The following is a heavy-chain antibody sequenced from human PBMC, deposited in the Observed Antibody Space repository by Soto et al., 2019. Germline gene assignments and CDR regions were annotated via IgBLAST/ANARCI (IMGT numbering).Heavy chain of an antibody. Sequence: SETLSLTCTVSGGSISSGDYYWSWIRQPPGKGLEWIGYIYYSGSTYYNPSLKSRVTISVDTSKNQFSLKLSSVTAADTAVYYCAGSYYNDYYYGMDVWGQGTTVTVSS. CDR3: AGSYYNDYYYGMDV. V-gene: IGHV4-30-4*01. CDR1: GGSISSGDYY. D-gene: IGHD3-10*01. CDR2: IYYSGST. J-gene: IGHJ6*02.